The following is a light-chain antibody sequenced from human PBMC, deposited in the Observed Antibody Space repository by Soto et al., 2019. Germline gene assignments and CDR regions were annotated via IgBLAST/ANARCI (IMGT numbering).Light chain of an antibody. CDR3: QQYNNYWT. CDR2: KAS. J-gene: IGKJ1*01. V-gene: IGKV1-5*03. CDR1: HSISIW. Sequence: DIQMTQSPSSLSASVGYRVTITCRASHSISIWLAWFQQKPGKAPKLLISKASSLQSGVPSRFSGSGSGTEFTLTISNLQPDDFATYYCQQYNNYWTFGQGTKVDIK.